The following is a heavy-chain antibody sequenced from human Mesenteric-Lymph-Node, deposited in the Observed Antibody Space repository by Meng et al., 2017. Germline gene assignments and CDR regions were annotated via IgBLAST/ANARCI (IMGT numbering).Heavy chain of an antibody. CDR3: ARDQIAGISDS. Sequence: QVQLQESGSRLVETAATLSLTCTGSSGSINYYYWSRFRQPPGMGLNWNRYIYYSGSTNYYPSRKSRVTISVDTSKNQFSLMLSSVTAADTAVYYCARDQIAGISDSWGQGTLVTVSS. CDR2: IYYSGST. D-gene: IGHD6-13*01. CDR1: SGSINYYY. V-gene: IGHV4-59*01. J-gene: IGHJ4*02.